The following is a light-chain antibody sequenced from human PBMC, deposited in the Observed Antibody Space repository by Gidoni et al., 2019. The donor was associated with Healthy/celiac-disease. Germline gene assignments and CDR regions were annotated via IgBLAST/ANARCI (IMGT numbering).Light chain of an antibody. CDR2: DAS. V-gene: IGKV1-33*01. J-gene: IGKJ2*01. Sequence: DIKMTKSPSSLSASVGDRVTITGQASQDIINYLNWYQQQPGKAPTLLIYDASNLETGVPSRFSGSGSGTDFTFTISSLQTEDIATYYCQQYDNLRYTFGQGTKLEIK. CDR3: QQYDNLRYT. CDR1: QDIINY.